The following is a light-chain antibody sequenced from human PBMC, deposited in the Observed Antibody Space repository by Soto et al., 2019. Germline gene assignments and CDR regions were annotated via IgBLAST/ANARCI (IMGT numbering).Light chain of an antibody. CDR1: QSLQHNNGNTL. CDR2: LAS. CDR3: MQALQTPRT. Sequence: EIVMTQSPLSLTVTPGEPASISCKSSQSLQHNNGNTLLDWYMQKPGQSPQLLIYLASRRAPGAPDRVSGSGSGTDFTLRISTVEADDAAIYYCMQALQTPRTFGQGTQLEI. V-gene: IGKV2-28*01. J-gene: IGKJ1*01.